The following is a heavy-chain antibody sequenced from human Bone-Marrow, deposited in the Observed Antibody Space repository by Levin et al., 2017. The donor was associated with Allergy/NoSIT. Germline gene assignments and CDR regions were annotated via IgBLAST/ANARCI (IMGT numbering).Heavy chain of an antibody. V-gene: IGHV4-4*07. CDR2: IYSSGST. Sequence: SQTLSLTCTVSGGSISNSYWSWIRQPTGKGLEWIGRIYSSGSTNYNPSLNSRVTMSVDTSKNQFSLKLSSVTAADTALYYCARGWGAATYEALDIWGQGTRVTVSS. J-gene: IGHJ3*02. D-gene: IGHD3-16*01. CDR1: GGSISNSY. CDR3: ARGWGAATYEALDI.